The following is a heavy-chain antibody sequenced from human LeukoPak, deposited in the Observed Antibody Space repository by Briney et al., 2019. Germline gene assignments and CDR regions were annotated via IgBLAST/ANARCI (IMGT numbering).Heavy chain of an antibody. Sequence: ASVKVSCKASGYTFTAYYIHWVRQAPGQGLEWMGWINPKSGATKYAQKFQDRVTMTSDTSISTAYMELSRLRSDDTAVYYCARDHLLFRQPPNWFDPWGQGTLVTVSS. D-gene: IGHD1-14*01. CDR1: GYTFTAYY. J-gene: IGHJ5*02. V-gene: IGHV1-2*02. CDR2: INPKSGAT. CDR3: ARDHLLFRQPPNWFDP.